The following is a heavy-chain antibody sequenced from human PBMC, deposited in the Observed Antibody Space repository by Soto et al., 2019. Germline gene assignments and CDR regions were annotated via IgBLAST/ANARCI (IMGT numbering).Heavy chain of an antibody. Sequence: ASVKVSCKASGYTFNKYYIHWVRQAPGQGLEWMGIINPDGGRTSYAQKFQDRVIMTRDTSTSTVYMELSSLRSDDTAIYYCARDFELRGTIVGVVIFWMYNWFDMWGQGTLVTVSS. CDR1: GYTFNKYY. V-gene: IGHV1-46*02. CDR3: ARDFELRGTIVGVVIFWMYNWFDM. CDR2: INPDGGRT. J-gene: IGHJ5*02. D-gene: IGHD3-3*01.